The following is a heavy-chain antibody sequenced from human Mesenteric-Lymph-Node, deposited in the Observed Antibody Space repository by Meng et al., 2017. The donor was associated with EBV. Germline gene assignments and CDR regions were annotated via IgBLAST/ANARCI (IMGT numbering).Heavy chain of an antibody. Sequence: QGSLVSCGGGLVNPGWSLRLSCATSGVSFSYSYMIWIRQAPGKGLEWVSYMSSSGSTLYYADSVRGRFTISRDNPNNSLFLQMNSLRAEDTAVYYCARQMPSSYYFDFWGQGTLVTVSS. CDR2: MSSSGSTL. CDR3: ARQMPSSYYFDF. CDR1: GVSFSYSY. J-gene: IGHJ4*02. D-gene: IGHD2-2*01. V-gene: IGHV3-11*01.